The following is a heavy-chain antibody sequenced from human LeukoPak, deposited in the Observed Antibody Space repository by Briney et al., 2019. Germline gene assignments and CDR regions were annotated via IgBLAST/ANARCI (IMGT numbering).Heavy chain of an antibody. J-gene: IGHJ6*02. CDR3: ARDSDSSGAVGMDV. CDR2: IYYSGST. V-gene: IGHV4-59*01. Sequence: SETLSLTCAVYGGSFSGYYWSWIRQPPGKGLEWIGYIYYSGSTNYNPSLKSRVTISVDTSKNQFSLKLSSVTAADTAVYYCARDSDSSGAVGMDVWGQGTTVTVSS. CDR1: GGSFSGYY. D-gene: IGHD3-22*01.